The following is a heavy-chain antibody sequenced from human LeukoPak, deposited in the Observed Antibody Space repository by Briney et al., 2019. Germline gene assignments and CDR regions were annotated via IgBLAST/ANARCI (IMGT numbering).Heavy chain of an antibody. J-gene: IGHJ6*02. D-gene: IGHD3-22*01. V-gene: IGHV6-1*01. Sequence: SQTLSLTCAISGDTVSSNSAAWIWIRQSPSRRLEWLGRTYYRAKWYNDYAVSVKSRITINPDTSKNQFSLQLNSVTPEDTAVYYCARDTYYYDSSGYYYYYYGMDVWGQGTMVTVSS. CDR2: TYYRAKWYN. CDR3: ARDTYYYDSSGYYYYYYGMDV. CDR1: GDTVSSNSAA.